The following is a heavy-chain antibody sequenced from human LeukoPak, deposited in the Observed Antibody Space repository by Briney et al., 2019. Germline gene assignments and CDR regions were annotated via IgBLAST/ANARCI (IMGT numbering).Heavy chain of an antibody. CDR3: ARDPPSQVGATMPPFDY. J-gene: IGHJ4*02. CDR2: INPNSGGT. Sequence: ASVKVSCKASGYTFTGYYMHWVRQAPGQGLEWMGWINPNSGGTNYAQKFQGRVTMTRDTSISTAYMELSRLRSDDTAVYYCARDPPSQVGATMPPFDYWGQGTLVTVSS. V-gene: IGHV1-2*02. D-gene: IGHD1-26*01. CDR1: GYTFTGYY.